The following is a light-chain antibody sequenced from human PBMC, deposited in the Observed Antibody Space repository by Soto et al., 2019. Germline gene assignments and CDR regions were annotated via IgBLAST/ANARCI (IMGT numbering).Light chain of an antibody. V-gene: IGKV1-39*01. Sequence: DLNMTQSRPCLSPSVGRTITITCRASQSISTYLDWYQVTPEKAPNVLIYGASTLQDGVPSSFSGSGSGTDFTLSINNLQTADFATYYCQQHYNLPPWTFGQGTKVDIK. J-gene: IGKJ1*01. CDR1: QSISTY. CDR3: QQHYNLPPWT. CDR2: GAS.